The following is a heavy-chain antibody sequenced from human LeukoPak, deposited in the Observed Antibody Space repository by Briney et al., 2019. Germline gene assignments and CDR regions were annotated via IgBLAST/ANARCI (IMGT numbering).Heavy chain of an antibody. CDR3: ARALMITFGGVIVNYNDAFDI. Sequence: GASVKVSCKASGYTLTSYDINWVRQATGQGLEWMGWMNPNSGNTGYAQKFQGRVTMTRNTSISTAYMELSSLRSEDTAVYYCARALMITFGGVIVNYNDAFDIWGQGTMVTVSS. CDR2: MNPNSGNT. CDR1: GYTLTSYD. V-gene: IGHV1-8*01. J-gene: IGHJ3*02. D-gene: IGHD3-16*02.